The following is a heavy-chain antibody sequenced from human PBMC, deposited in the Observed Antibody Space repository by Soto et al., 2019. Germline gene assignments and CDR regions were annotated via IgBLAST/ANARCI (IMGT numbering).Heavy chain of an antibody. D-gene: IGHD3-3*01. Sequence: QITLKESGPTLVKPTQTLTLTCTFSGFSLSTSGVGVGWIRQPPGKALEWLALIYWDDDKRYSPSLKSRLTITKDTSKNQVVLTMTILDPVDTATYYCADLRAYDFWSGALGVVDVWGQGTTVTVSS. V-gene: IGHV2-5*02. CDR3: ADLRAYDFWSGALGVVDV. CDR1: GFSLSTSGVG. CDR2: IYWDDDK. J-gene: IGHJ6*02.